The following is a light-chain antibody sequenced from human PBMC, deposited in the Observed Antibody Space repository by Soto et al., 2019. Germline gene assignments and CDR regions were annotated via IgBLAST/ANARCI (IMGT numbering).Light chain of an antibody. CDR1: QSVSSSY. V-gene: IGKV3-20*01. CDR3: QQHGSSRWT. CDR2: GAS. Sequence: EIVLTQSPGTLSLSPGERATLSCRASQSVSSSYLAWYQQNRGQAPRLLIYGASSRAPGIPDRFCGSGSGTDLTLTISRLEPEDFAEYYCQQHGSSRWTFGEGTKVQIK. J-gene: IGKJ1*01.